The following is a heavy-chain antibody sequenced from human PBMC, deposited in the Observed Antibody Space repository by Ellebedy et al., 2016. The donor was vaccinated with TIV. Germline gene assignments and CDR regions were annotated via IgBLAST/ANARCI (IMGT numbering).Heavy chain of an antibody. Sequence: GESLKISCAASEFAFNTYGMNWVRQAPGKGLEWVALISSDGSSKSYADSVKGRFSISRDNSKNTLYLQMNSLRAEDTAVYYCAREGDTALARWLDHWGQGTLVTVSS. J-gene: IGHJ5*02. CDR2: ISSDGSSK. V-gene: IGHV3-30*03. D-gene: IGHD5-18*01. CDR1: EFAFNTYG. CDR3: AREGDTALARWLDH.